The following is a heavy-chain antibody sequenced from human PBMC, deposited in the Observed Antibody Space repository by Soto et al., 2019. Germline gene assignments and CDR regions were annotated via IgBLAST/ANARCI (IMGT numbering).Heavy chain of an antibody. J-gene: IGHJ3*02. Sequence: EVQLVESGGGLIQPGGSLRLSCAASGFTVSSNYMSWVRQAPGKGLEWVSVIYSGGSTYYADSVKGRFTISRDNSKNTLYLQMNSLRAEHTAVYYCARERDCSGGSCYSGAFDIWGQGTMVTVSS. D-gene: IGHD2-15*01. CDR2: IYSGGST. CDR3: ARERDCSGGSCYSGAFDI. V-gene: IGHV3-53*01. CDR1: GFTVSSNY.